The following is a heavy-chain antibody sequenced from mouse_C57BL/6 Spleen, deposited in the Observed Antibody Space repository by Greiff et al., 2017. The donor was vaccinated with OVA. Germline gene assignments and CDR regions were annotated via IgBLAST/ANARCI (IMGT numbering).Heavy chain of an antibody. V-gene: IGHV5-4*03. D-gene: IGHD1-1*01. CDR2: ISDGGSYT. CDR3: ARGGTTVVATRAMDY. J-gene: IGHJ4*01. CDR1: GFTFSSYA. Sequence: EVKLVESGGGLVKPGGSLKLSCAASGFTFSSYAMSWVRQTPEKRLEWVATISDGGSYTYYPDNVKGRFTISRDNAKNNLYLQMSHLKSEDTAMYYGARGGTTVVATRAMDYWGQGTSVTVSS.